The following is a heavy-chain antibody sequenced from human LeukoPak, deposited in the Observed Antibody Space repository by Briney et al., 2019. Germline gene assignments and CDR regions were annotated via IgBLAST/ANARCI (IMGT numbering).Heavy chain of an antibody. Sequence: GGSLRLSCAASGFTFSSYEMNWVRQAPGKGLEWVSYISSSGSTIYYADSVKGRFTISRDNAKNSLYLQMNSLRAEDTAVYHCARVHAMAYYYGMDVWGQGTTVTVSS. CDR2: ISSSGSTI. D-gene: IGHD5-24*01. J-gene: IGHJ6*02. CDR1: GFTFSSYE. CDR3: ARVHAMAYYYGMDV. V-gene: IGHV3-48*03.